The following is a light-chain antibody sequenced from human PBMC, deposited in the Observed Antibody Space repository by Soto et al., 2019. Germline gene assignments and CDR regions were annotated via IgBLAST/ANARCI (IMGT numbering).Light chain of an antibody. CDR2: AAS. V-gene: IGKV1-8*01. J-gene: IGKJ2*01. CDR3: QQYYSYPRT. Sequence: AIRMTQSPSSLSASTGDRVTITCRASQGISSYLAWYQQKPGKAPKLLIFAASNLQSGGPSRFSGSGSGTDFTLTISCLQSEDFATYYCQQYYSYPRTFGQGTKLEIK. CDR1: QGISSY.